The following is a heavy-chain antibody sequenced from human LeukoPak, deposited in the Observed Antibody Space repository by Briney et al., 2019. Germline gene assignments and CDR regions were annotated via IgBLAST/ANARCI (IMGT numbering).Heavy chain of an antibody. CDR3: VRPDSGGGAFDI. CDR2: FYTSGSN. V-gene: IGHV4-4*07. D-gene: IGHD6-19*01. CDR1: GASINSYS. Sequence: SETLSLTCTVSGASINSYSWGWIRQPAGRPLEWIGRFYTSGSNDYNPSLRSRVTMSVDTSRNQQFSLKLSPVTAADTAVYYCVRPDSGGGAFDIWGQGTMVIVSS. J-gene: IGHJ3*02.